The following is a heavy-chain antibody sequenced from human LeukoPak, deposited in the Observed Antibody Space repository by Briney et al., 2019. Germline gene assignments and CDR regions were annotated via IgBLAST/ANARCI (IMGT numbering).Heavy chain of an antibody. Sequence: TSETLSLTCTVSGGSISSGGYYWSWIRQHPGKGLEWIGYIYYSGSTYYNPSLKSRVTISVDKSKNQFSLKLSSVTAADTAVYYCARGPKYSSSWYGDYFDYWGQGTLVTVSS. V-gene: IGHV4-31*03. D-gene: IGHD6-13*01. J-gene: IGHJ4*02. CDR2: IYYSGST. CDR3: ARGPKYSSSWYGDYFDY. CDR1: GGSISSGGYY.